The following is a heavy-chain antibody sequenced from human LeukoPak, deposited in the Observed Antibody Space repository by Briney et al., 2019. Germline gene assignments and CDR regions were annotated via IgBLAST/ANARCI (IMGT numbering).Heavy chain of an antibody. CDR2: IDWDDDK. Sequence: SGPALVEPTQTLTLTCTFSGFSLSTSGMCVSWIRQPPGKALEWLALIDWDDDKYYSTSLKTRLTISKDTSKNQVVLTMTNMDPVDTATYYCARIRRGDGYNWEFDYWGQGTLVTVSS. J-gene: IGHJ4*02. CDR3: ARIRRGDGYNWEFDY. CDR1: GFSLSTSGMC. D-gene: IGHD5-24*01. V-gene: IGHV2-70*01.